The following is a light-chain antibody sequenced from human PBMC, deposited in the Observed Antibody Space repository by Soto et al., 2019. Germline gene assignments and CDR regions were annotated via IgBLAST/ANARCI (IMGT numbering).Light chain of an antibody. CDR3: QQRRYWPVT. CDR1: QSVSSY. CDR2: DAS. Sequence: EIVLTQSPAILSLSPGERATLSCRASQSVSSYFAGYQQKPGQAPSLLIYDASNRATGVPARFSGSGSGKDFPLTISSLEPQDFEVYYCQQRRYWPVTFGQGTKVEIK. J-gene: IGKJ1*01. V-gene: IGKV3-11*01.